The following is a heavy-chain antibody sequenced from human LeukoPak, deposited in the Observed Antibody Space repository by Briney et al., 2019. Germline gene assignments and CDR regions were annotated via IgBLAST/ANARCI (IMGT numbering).Heavy chain of an antibody. D-gene: IGHD3-22*01. CDR3: AREVYYYDSSGYYFLDY. Sequence: ASVNVSCKASGGTFSSYAISWVRQAPGQGGEWMGRIIPIFGTANYAQKFQGRVTITTDESTSTAYMELSSLRSEDTAVYYCAREVYYYDSSGYYFLDYWGQGTLVTVSS. CDR1: GGTFSSYA. CDR2: IIPIFGTA. V-gene: IGHV1-69*05. J-gene: IGHJ4*02.